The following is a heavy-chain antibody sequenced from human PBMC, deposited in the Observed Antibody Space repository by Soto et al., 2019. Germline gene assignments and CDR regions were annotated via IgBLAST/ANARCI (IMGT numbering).Heavy chain of an antibody. CDR2: IKQDGGDK. V-gene: IGHV3-7*03. D-gene: IGHD2-2*01. Sequence: GGSLRLSCAASGFTFSSYWMGWVRQAPGKGLEWVANIKQDGGDKYYVDSVKGRFTVSRDNTKNSLFLQMNSLRAEDTAVYYCARDRCTSTSCFFDYWGQGTLVTVSS. J-gene: IGHJ4*02. CDR1: GFTFSSYW. CDR3: ARDRCTSTSCFFDY.